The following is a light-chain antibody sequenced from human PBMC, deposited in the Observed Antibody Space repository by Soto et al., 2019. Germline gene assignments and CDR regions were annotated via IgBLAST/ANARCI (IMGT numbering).Light chain of an antibody. Sequence: QSALTQPDSVSGSPGQSITISCTGTSSDVGAYDYVSWYQQHPFKAPKLMIYDVSNRPSWVSNRYSGSKSGNTASRTISGLQAEDEADYYCSSYTASNTFVFGTGTKLTVL. V-gene: IGLV2-14*01. CDR3: SSYTASNTFV. CDR2: DVS. J-gene: IGLJ1*01. CDR1: SSDVGAYDY.